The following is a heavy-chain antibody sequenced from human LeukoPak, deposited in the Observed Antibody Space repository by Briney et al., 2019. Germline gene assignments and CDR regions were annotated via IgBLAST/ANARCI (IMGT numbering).Heavy chain of an antibody. CDR3: AKEARNYYYGMDV. V-gene: IGHV3-30*02. Sequence: GGSLRLSCAASRFTFSSYGMHWVRQAPGKGLEWVAFIRYDGSNKYYADSVKGRFTISRDNSKNTLYLQMNSLRAEDTAVYYCAKEARNYYYGMDVWGQGTTVTVSS. CDR2: IRYDGSNK. J-gene: IGHJ6*02. CDR1: RFTFSSYG.